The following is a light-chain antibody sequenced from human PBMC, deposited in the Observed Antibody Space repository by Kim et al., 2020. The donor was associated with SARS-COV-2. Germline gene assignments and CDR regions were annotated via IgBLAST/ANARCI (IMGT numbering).Light chain of an antibody. Sequence: ASVGDRVTITCRASQTINIWLAWYQQKPGKAPKLLIYKSSSLESGVPSRFSGSGSGTEFTLTISSLQPDDFATYYCQQYNTYPWTFGQGTKVDIK. CDR1: QTINIW. CDR3: QQYNTYPWT. CDR2: KSS. J-gene: IGKJ1*01. V-gene: IGKV1-5*03.